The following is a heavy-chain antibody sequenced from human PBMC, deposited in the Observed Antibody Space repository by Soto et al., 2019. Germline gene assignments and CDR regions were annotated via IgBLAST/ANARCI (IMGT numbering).Heavy chain of an antibody. CDR2: IDWDDDK. D-gene: IGHD3-3*01. Sequence: ESGPTLVNPTQTLTLTCTFSGFSLSTSGMCVSWIRQPPGKALEWLALIDWDDDKYYSTSLKTRLTISKDTSKNQVVLTMTNMDPVDTATYYCARSQSYDFWSGYYNYYYYYGMDVWGQGTTVTVSS. CDR3: ARSQSYDFWSGYYNYYYYYGMDV. V-gene: IGHV2-70*01. CDR1: GFSLSTSGMC. J-gene: IGHJ6*02.